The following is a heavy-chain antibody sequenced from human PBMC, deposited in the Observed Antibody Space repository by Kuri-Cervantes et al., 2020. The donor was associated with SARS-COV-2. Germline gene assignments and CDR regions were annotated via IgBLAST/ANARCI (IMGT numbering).Heavy chain of an antibody. Sequence: GGSLRLSCVGTGFTFDDYALHWVRQGPGKGLEWVSGISRNTNSIGYADSVKGRFTISRDNGKNSLYLQMNSLRPEDTALYYCAKVRSGDYMDSIDFWGQGTLVTVSS. CDR2: ISRNTNSI. V-gene: IGHV3-9*01. J-gene: IGHJ4*02. CDR1: GFTFDDYA. CDR3: AKVRSGDYMDSIDF. D-gene: IGHD4-11*01.